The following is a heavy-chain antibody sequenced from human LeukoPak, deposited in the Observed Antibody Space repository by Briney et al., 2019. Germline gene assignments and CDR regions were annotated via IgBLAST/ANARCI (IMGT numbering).Heavy chain of an antibody. J-gene: IGHJ6*02. V-gene: IGHV3-53*01. CDR2: IYSGGST. D-gene: IGHD6-13*01. Sequence: PGGSLRLSCAASGFTVSSNYMSWVRQAPGKGLEWVSVIYSGGSTYCADSVKGRFTISRDNSKNTLYLQMNSLRAEDTAVYYCARANSSSSSYYGMDVWGQGTTVTVSS. CDR1: GFTVSSNY. CDR3: ARANSSSSSYYGMDV.